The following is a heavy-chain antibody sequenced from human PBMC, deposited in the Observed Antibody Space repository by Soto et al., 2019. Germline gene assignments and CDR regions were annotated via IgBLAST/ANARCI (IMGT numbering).Heavy chain of an antibody. V-gene: IGHV3-23*01. CDR1: GFTFSSYA. Sequence: HPGGSLRLSCAASGFTFSSYAMSWVRQAPGKGLEWVSAISGSGGSTYYADSVKGRFTISRDNSKNTLYLQMNSLRAEDTAVYYCAKDVVGVGYYDFWSGYYYFDYWGQGTLVTVSS. CDR2: ISGSGGST. D-gene: IGHD3-3*01. J-gene: IGHJ4*02. CDR3: AKDVVGVGYYDFWSGYYYFDY.